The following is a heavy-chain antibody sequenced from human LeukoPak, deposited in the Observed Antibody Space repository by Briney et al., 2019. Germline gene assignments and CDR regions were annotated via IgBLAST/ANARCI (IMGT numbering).Heavy chain of an antibody. Sequence: ASVKVSCKASGGTFSSYGISWVRQAPGQGLEWMGWISAYNGNTNYAQKLQGRVTMTTDTSTSTAYMELRSLRSDDTAVYYCARAGSGSYYHYYYYYMDIWGKGTTVTVSS. J-gene: IGHJ6*03. D-gene: IGHD1-26*01. CDR2: ISAYNGNT. V-gene: IGHV1-18*01. CDR1: GGTFSSYG. CDR3: ARAGSGSYYHYYYYYMDI.